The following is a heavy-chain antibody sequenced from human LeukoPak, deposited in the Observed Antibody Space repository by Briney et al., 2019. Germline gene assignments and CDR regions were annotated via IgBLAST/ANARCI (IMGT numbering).Heavy chain of an antibody. D-gene: IGHD3-16*01. CDR2: ISAYNGNT. Sequence: ASVKVSCKASGYTFTSYGISWVRQAPGQGLEWMGWISAYNGNTNYAQKLQGRVTMTTDTSTSTAYMELRSLRSDDTAVYYCARGGPAARLITFGGVTDYWGQGTLVTVSS. CDR3: ARGGPAARLITFGGVTDY. V-gene: IGHV1-18*01. J-gene: IGHJ4*02. CDR1: GYTFTSYG.